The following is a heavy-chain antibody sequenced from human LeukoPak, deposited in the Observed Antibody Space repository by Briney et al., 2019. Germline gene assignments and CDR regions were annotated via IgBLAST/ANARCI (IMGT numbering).Heavy chain of an antibody. Sequence: KPGGSLRLSCTASGFTFSNAWMSWVRQAPGKGLEWVGLIKSKSDSGTTDYAAPVNGRFTISRDDSKNTLYLQMNSLKTEDTAVYYCTTSPLYYYTSGTPYSWGQGTLVTVSS. CDR3: TTSPLYYYTSGTPYS. J-gene: IGHJ4*02. V-gene: IGHV3-15*01. CDR1: GFTFSNAW. CDR2: IKSKSDSGTT. D-gene: IGHD3-10*01.